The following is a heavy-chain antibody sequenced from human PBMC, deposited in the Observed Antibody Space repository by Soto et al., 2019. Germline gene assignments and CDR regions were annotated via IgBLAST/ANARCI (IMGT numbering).Heavy chain of an antibody. CDR1: GFTFSPFW. J-gene: IGHJ4*02. D-gene: IGHD4-4*01. V-gene: IGHV3-74*01. CDR2: IKSDGNST. Sequence: EVQLVESGGGLVQPGGSLRLSCAASGFTFSPFWMHWVRQVPGKGPVWVSRIKSDGNSTSYAESVKGRFTISRDNAKNTLYLQMNSLRAEDTAVYYCARGSNHFDYWGQGTLVTVSS. CDR3: ARGSNHFDY.